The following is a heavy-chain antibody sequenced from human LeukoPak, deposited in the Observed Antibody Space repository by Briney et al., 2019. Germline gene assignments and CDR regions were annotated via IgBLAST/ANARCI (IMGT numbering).Heavy chain of an antibody. Sequence: KPSETLSLTCAVDGGSFSGYYWSWIRQPPGKGLEWIGEINHSGSTNYNPSLKSRVTISVDTSKNQFSLKLSSVTAADTAVYYCARHVEMATIRYNWFDPWGQGTLVTVSS. CDR1: GGSFSGYY. D-gene: IGHD5-24*01. J-gene: IGHJ5*02. CDR2: INHSGST. V-gene: IGHV4-34*01. CDR3: ARHVEMATIRYNWFDP.